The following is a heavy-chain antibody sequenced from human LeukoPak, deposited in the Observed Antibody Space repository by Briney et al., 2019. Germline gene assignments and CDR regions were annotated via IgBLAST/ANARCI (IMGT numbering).Heavy chain of an antibody. CDR3: ARGAAGSNELVPVHPYNWFDP. CDR1: GFTFSSYA. J-gene: IGHJ5*02. V-gene: IGHV3-23*01. D-gene: IGHD6-6*01. CDR2: ISGSGGST. Sequence: GGSLRLSCAASGFTFSSYAMSWVRQAPGKGLEWVSAISGSGGSTYYADSVKGRFTISRDNSKNTLYLQMNSLRAEDTAVYYCARGAAGSNELVPVHPYNWFDPWGQGTLVTVSS.